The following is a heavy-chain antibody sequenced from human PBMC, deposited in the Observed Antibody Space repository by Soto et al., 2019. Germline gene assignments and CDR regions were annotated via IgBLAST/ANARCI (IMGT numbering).Heavy chain of an antibody. V-gene: IGHV4-34*08. CDR2: IDHGGST. D-gene: IGHD2-21*02. J-gene: IGHJ4*02. CDR1: GATFSSHS. CDR3: AAYDVGTIIQDY. Sequence: PXXTLSLPSAIYGATFSSHSRSWVRQPTGKGLEWIGEIDHGGSTNYNPSLKSRVTISGNTSKNQFSLELRSLTSADKGVYYCAAYDVGTIIQDYWGQGTRVPVS.